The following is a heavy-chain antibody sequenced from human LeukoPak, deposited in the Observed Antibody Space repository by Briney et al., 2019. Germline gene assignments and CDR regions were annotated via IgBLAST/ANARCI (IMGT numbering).Heavy chain of an antibody. D-gene: IGHD2-2*01. CDR1: GYTFTSYG. CDR2: ISAYNGNT. J-gene: IGHJ4*02. CDR3: ARADPGDFIVVVPAAMPQDY. V-gene: IGHV1-18*01. Sequence: ASVKVSCKASGYTFTSYGISWVRQAPGQGLEWMGWISAYNGNTNYAQKLQGRVTMTTDTSTSTAYMELRSLRSDDTAVYYCARADPGDFIVVVPAAMPQDYWGQGTLVTVSS.